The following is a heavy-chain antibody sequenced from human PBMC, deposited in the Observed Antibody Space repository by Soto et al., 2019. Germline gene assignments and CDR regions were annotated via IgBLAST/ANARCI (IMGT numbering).Heavy chain of an antibody. CDR2: ILPVSAPP. Sequence: SVKVSCKASGGTLNNYAINWVRQAPGQGLEWMGGILPVSAPPDYAQKFQDRVSITADHSTSTVYMELSRLKSDDTAVYFCATDSNYDVSNSFWGQGTLVTVSS. V-gene: IGHV1-69*13. CDR3: ATDSNYDVSNSF. D-gene: IGHD3-3*01. CDR1: GGTLNNYA. J-gene: IGHJ4*02.